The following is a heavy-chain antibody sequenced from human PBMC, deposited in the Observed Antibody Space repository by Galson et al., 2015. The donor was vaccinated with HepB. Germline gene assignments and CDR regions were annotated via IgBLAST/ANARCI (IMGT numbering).Heavy chain of an antibody. V-gene: IGHV3-11*06. CDR1: GFTFSDYY. CDR3: ARDGRGKWELVDY. J-gene: IGHJ4*02. Sequence: SLRLSCAASGFTFSDYYMSWLRQAPGKGLEWVSYISSSSSYTNYADSVKGRFTISRDNAKNSLYLQMNSLRAEDTAVYYCARDGRGKWELVDYWGQGTLVTVSS. CDR2: ISSSSSYT. D-gene: IGHD1-26*01.